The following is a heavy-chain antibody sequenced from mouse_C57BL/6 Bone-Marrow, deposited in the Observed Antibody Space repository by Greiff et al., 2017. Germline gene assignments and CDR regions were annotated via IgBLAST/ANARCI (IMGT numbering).Heavy chain of an antibody. J-gene: IGHJ2*01. CDR3: ARGYYDYGGDYFDY. D-gene: IGHD2-4*01. Sequence: QVQLQQSGAELARPGASVKLSCKASGYTFTSYGISWVKQRTGQGLEWIGEIYPRSGNTYYNEKFKGKATLTADKSSSTAYMALRSLTSEDSAVYFWARGYYDYGGDYFDYWGQGTTLTVSS. CDR2: IYPRSGNT. V-gene: IGHV1-81*01. CDR1: GYTFTSYG.